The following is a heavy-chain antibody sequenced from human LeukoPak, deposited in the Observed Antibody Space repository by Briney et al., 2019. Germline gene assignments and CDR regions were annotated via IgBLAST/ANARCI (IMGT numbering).Heavy chain of an antibody. CDR3: AGEHRGGSRFDY. J-gene: IGHJ4*02. Sequence: SETLSLTCTVSDGSINTYDWSWIRQPPGKGLEWIGYIYYSGSTIYNPSLKSRVTISLDTSRNQFSLKLNSATAADTAVYYCAGEHRGGSRFDYWGQGTLVTVSS. V-gene: IGHV4-59*01. CDR1: DGSINTYD. D-gene: IGHD2-15*01. CDR2: IYYSGST.